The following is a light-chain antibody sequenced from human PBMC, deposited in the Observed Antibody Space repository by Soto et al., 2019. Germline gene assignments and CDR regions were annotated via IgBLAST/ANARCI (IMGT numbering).Light chain of an antibody. J-gene: IGLJ1*01. CDR3: SSYTTSNTRQIV. CDR1: SSDVGGYNY. CDR2: DVS. V-gene: IGLV2-14*03. Sequence: QSVLTQPASVSGSPGQSITISCTGTSSDVGGYNYVSWYQHHPGKAPKLIIYDVSNRPSGVSNPFSGSKSGNTASLTISGLQPEDEADYYCSSYTTSNTRQIVFGTGTQQTVL.